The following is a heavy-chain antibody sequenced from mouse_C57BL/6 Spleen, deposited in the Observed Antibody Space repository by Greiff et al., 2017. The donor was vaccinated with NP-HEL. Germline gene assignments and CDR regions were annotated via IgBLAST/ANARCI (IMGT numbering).Heavy chain of an antibody. Sequence: QVQLQQSGPELVKPGASVKISCKASGYAFSSSWMNWVKQRPGKGLEWIGRIYPGDGDTNYNGKFKGKATLTADKSSSTAYMQLSSLTSEDSAVYFCARMGDYDDAMDYWGQGTSVTVSS. CDR3: ARMGDYDDAMDY. D-gene: IGHD2-4*01. V-gene: IGHV1-82*01. CDR1: GYAFSSSW. J-gene: IGHJ4*01. CDR2: IYPGDGDT.